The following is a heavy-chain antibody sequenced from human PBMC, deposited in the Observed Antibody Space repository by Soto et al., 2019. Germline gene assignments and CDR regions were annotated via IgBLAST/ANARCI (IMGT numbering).Heavy chain of an antibody. Sequence: PSESLSLSCPVSGCSIRSGDYYWSWIRQPPGKGLEWIGYIYYSGSTYYNPSLKSRVTISVDTSKNQFSLKLSSVTAADTAVYCCARDWIVVVQQRVYYYGMDVWGQGTTVTVSS. D-gene: IGHD2-2*01. J-gene: IGHJ6*02. V-gene: IGHV4-30-4*01. CDR1: GCSIRSGDYY. CDR2: IYYSGST. CDR3: ARDWIVVVQQRVYYYGMDV.